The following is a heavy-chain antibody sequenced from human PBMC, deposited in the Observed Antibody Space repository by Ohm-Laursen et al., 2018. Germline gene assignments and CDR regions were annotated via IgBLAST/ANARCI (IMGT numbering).Heavy chain of an antibody. CDR3: VRDAWVNLHNWFDP. CDR2: ISGNGGTT. V-gene: IGHV3-48*03. CDR1: GFTFSSFN. D-gene: IGHD3-22*01. Sequence: SLRLSCAASGFTFSSFNMNWVRQAPGKGLEWVSVISGNGGTTYYADSVKGRFTISRDNAKNSVYLQMNSLRAEDTAVYYCVRDAWVNLHNWFDPWGQGTLVTVSS. J-gene: IGHJ5*02.